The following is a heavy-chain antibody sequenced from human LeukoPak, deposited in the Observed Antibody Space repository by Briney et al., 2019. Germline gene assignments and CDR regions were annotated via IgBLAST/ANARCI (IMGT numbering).Heavy chain of an antibody. CDR1: GFTFSSYA. Sequence: GGSLRLSCAASGFTFSSYAMSWVRQAPGKGLEWVSAISGSGGSTYYADSVKGRFTISRDNSKNTLYLQMNSLRAEDTAVYYCAKDQKYYDFWSGYYRDYWGQGTLVTVSS. V-gene: IGHV3-23*01. D-gene: IGHD3-3*01. CDR3: AKDQKYYDFWSGYYRDY. J-gene: IGHJ4*02. CDR2: ISGSGGST.